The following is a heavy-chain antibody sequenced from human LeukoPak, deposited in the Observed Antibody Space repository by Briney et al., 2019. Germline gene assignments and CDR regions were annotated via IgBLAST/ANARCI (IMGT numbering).Heavy chain of an antibody. CDR3: ARKPDYYGADY. D-gene: IGHD3-10*01. J-gene: IGHJ4*02. Sequence: GGSLRLSCAASGFTFSNYWMHWVRQAPGKGLVWVSRIKGDGGSPTYADSVKGRFTISRDNAKHTLYLQMNSLRAEDTAVYYCARKPDYYGADYWGQGTLVTFSS. CDR1: GFTFSNYW. CDR2: IKGDGGSP. V-gene: IGHV3-74*01.